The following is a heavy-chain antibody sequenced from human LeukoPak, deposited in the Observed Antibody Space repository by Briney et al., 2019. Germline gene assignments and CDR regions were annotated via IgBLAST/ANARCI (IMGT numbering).Heavy chain of an antibody. V-gene: IGHV4-38-2*02. J-gene: IGHJ4*02. CDR1: GYSISSSYY. D-gene: IGHD2-15*01. Sequence: SGTLSLTCNVSGYSISSSYYWGWIRQPPGKGLEWIGSIYYSGSTYYNPSLKSRVTISVDTSKNQFSLKLSSVTAADTAVYYCARDPFLVVVAASAFDYWGQGTLVTVSS. CDR3: ARDPFLVVVAASAFDY. CDR2: IYYSGST.